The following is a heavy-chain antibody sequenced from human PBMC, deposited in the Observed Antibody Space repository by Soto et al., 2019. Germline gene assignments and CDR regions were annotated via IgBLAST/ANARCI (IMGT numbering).Heavy chain of an antibody. CDR3: AREFPSIAARPDGFDY. CDR2: IIPIFGTA. V-gene: IGHV1-69*13. J-gene: IGHJ4*02. Sequence: GASLKVSCKASGGTFSSYAISWVRQAPGQGLEWMGGIIPIFGTANYAQKFQGRVTITADESTSTAYMELSSLRSEDTAVYYCAREFPSIAARPDGFDYWGQGTLVTVSS. CDR1: GGTFSSYA. D-gene: IGHD6-6*01.